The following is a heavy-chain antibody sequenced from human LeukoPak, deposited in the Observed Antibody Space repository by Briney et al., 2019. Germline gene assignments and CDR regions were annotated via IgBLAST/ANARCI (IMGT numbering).Heavy chain of an antibody. CDR3: ARAPLGYCSSTSCYPFPDY. D-gene: IGHD2-2*01. J-gene: IGHJ4*02. Sequence: PSETLSLTCTVSGGSISSSSYYWGWIRQPPGKGLEWIGSIYYSGSTYYNPSLKSRVTISVDTSKNQFSLKLSSVTAADTAVYYCARAPLGYCSSTSCYPFPDYWGQGTLVTVSS. CDR1: GGSISSSSYY. CDR2: IYYSGST. V-gene: IGHV4-39*07.